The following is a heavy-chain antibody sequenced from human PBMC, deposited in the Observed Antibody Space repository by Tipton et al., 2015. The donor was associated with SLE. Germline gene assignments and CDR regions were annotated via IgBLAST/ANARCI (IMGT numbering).Heavy chain of an antibody. CDR3: AREYDFVWGSYRPYYFMDV. J-gene: IGHJ6*03. CDR2: IYYSGSS. CDR1: GGSISSNNYY. D-gene: IGHD3-16*02. V-gene: IGHV4-39*07. Sequence: TLSLTCTVSGGSISSNNYYWGWIRQPPGKGLEWIGSIYYSGSSYYNPSLKSRVTISVDTSKNQFSLKLNSVTAADTAVYYCAREYDFVWGSYRPYYFMDVWGKGTTVTVSS.